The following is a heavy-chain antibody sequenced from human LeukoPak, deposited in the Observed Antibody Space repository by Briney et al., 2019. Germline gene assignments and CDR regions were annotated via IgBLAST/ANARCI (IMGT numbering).Heavy chain of an antibody. V-gene: IGHV4-34*01. CDR2: INHSGST. J-gene: IGHJ3*02. D-gene: IGHD6-13*01. Sequence: SETLSLTCADNVGSFSGYHWSWIRQPPGQGLDRTGEINHSGSTTYNPSLKSRVTISVDTSKNQFSLKLSSVAAADTAVYYCARGLRYSSSWYGAFDIWGQGTMVIVSS. CDR3: ARGLRYSSSWYGAFDI. CDR1: VGSFSGYH.